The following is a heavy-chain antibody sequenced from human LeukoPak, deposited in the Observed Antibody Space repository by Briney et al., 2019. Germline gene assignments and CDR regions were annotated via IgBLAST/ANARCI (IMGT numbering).Heavy chain of an antibody. Sequence: PSETLSLTCAVSGGSISSSNWWSWVRQPPGKGLEWIGEIDHSGSTNYNPSLKSRVTISVDTSKSQFSLKLSSVTAADTAVYYCARRGSAAALGYWGQGTLVTVSS. CDR1: GGSISSSNW. V-gene: IGHV4-4*02. CDR3: ARRGSAAALGY. J-gene: IGHJ4*02. CDR2: IDHSGST. D-gene: IGHD6-13*01.